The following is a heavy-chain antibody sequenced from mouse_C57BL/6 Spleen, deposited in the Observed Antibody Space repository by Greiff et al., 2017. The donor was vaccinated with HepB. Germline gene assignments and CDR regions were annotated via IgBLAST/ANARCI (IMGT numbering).Heavy chain of an antibody. Sequence: DVKLLESGPGLVKPSQSLSLTCSVTGYSITSGYYWNWIRQFPGNKLEWMGYMSYDGSNNYNPSLKNRISITRDTSKNQFFLKLNSVTTEDTATYYCARDYGGYFDVWGTGTTVTVSS. J-gene: IGHJ1*03. CDR1: GYSITSGYY. CDR2: MSYDGSN. D-gene: IGHD1-1*01. V-gene: IGHV3-6*01. CDR3: ARDYGGYFDV.